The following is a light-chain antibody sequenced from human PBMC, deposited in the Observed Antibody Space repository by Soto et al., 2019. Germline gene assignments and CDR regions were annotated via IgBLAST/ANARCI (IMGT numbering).Light chain of an antibody. CDR3: MQALQTPLT. J-gene: IGKJ4*01. CDR2: LGS. CDR1: QSLLYSNGYNY. Sequence: DIVMTQSPLSLPVTPGEPASISCRSRQSLLYSNGYNYLDWYLQKPGHSPQLLIYLGSNRASGVPDRFSGSGSGTDFTLKISRVEAEDVGVYYCMQALQTPLTFGGGTKVEIK. V-gene: IGKV2-28*01.